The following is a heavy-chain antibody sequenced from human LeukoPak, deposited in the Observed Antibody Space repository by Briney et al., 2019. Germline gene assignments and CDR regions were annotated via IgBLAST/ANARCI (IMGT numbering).Heavy chain of an antibody. V-gene: IGHV4-34*01. CDR1: GGSFCGYY. CDR2: INHSGST. D-gene: IGHD7-27*01. CDR3: ARGIFLGIPSKYYYYGMDV. Sequence: SPSETLSLTCAVYGGSFCGYYWSWIRQPPGKGLEWIGEINHSGSTNYNPSLKSRVTISVDTSKNQFSLKLSSVTAADTAVYYYARGIFLGIPSKYYYYGMDVWGQGTTVTVSS. J-gene: IGHJ6*02.